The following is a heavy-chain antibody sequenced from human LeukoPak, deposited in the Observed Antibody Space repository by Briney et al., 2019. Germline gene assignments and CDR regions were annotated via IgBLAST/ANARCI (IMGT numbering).Heavy chain of an antibody. V-gene: IGHV4-34*01. J-gene: IGHJ4*02. D-gene: IGHD4-17*01. CDR1: GGSFSGYY. Sequence: TSETLSLTCAVYGGSFSGYYWSWIRQPPGKGLEWIGEINHSGSTNYNPSLKSRVTISVDTSKNQFSLKLSSVTAADTAVYYCARGHYGDYDYWGQGTPVTVSS. CDR3: ARGHYGDYDY. CDR2: INHSGST.